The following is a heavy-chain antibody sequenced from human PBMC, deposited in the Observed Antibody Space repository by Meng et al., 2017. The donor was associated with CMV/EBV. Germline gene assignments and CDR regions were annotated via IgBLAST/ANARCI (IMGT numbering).Heavy chain of an antibody. CDR3: ARGGGMIVVVYYFDY. J-gene: IGHJ4*02. CDR2: ISYDGSNK. D-gene: IGHD3-22*01. V-gene: IGHV3-30*04. Sequence: GGSLRLSCAASGVTFSSYAMHWVRQAPGKGLEWVAVISYDGSNKYYADYVKGRFTISRDNSKNTLYLQMNSLRAEDTAVYYCARGGGMIVVVYYFDYWGQGTLVTVSS. CDR1: GVTFSSYA.